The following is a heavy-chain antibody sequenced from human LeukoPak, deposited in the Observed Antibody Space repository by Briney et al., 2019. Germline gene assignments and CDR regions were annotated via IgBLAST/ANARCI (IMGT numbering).Heavy chain of an antibody. Sequence: GGSLRLSCAASGFTFSDTWMHWVRQAPGKGLVWVSRVRSDGSDTRYAESVKGRFTISRDNAKNTLYLQMNSLRAEDTAVYYCARDWFHAIDYWGQGTLVTVSS. CDR1: GFTFSDTW. CDR3: ARDWFHAIDY. CDR2: VRSDGSDT. J-gene: IGHJ4*02. D-gene: IGHD2/OR15-2a*01. V-gene: IGHV3-74*01.